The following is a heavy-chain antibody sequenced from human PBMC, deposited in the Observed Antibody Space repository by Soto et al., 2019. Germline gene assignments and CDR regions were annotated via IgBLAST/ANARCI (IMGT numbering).Heavy chain of an antibody. J-gene: IGHJ6*02. CDR2: ISAYNGNT. CDR1: GYTFTSYG. Sequence: QVQLVQSGAEVKKPGASVKVSCKASGYTFTSYGISWVRQAPGQGLEWMGWISAYNGNTNYAQKLQGRVTMTTDTSTSTSYMELRSLTSDDTAVYYCARVRGDIVVVPAATTYYYYGMDVWGQGTTVTVSS. V-gene: IGHV1-18*01. D-gene: IGHD2-2*01. CDR3: ARVRGDIVVVPAATTYYYYGMDV.